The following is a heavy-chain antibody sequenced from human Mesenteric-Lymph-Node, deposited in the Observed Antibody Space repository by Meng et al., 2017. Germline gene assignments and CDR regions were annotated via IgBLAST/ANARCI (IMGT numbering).Heavy chain of an antibody. V-gene: IGHV6-1*01. CDR3: ARVAVGISSFDY. D-gene: IGHD1-26*01. Sequence: PGLVPLSHTRSLPCAVAGDSVYSTSAAWNCIRQSPSRGLEWLGRTYYRSKCYNDYAVSVKSRITINPDTSKNQFSLQLNSVTPEDTAVYYCARVAVGISSFDYWGQGTLVTVSS. J-gene: IGHJ4*02. CDR2: TYYRSKCYN. CDR1: GDSVYSTSAA.